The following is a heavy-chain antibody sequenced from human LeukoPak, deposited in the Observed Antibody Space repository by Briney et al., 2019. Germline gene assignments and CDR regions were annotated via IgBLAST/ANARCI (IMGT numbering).Heavy chain of an antibody. D-gene: IGHD3-9*01. Sequence: SETPSPPLTVFGAPLKDSLSYLGWVRPPPGKGLEWVANVYYTGSTYYNPSLKSRVTMSVDTSKNQFSLKMTSVTAADTAIYYCARLTKGRYFDYIFAFWGQGILVTVSS. V-gene: IGHV4-39*01. CDR1: GAPLKDSLSY. J-gene: IGHJ4*02. CDR3: ARLTKGRYFDYIFAF. CDR2: VYYTGST.